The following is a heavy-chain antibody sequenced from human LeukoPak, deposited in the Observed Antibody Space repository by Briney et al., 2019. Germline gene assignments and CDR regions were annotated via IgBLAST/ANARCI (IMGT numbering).Heavy chain of an antibody. Sequence: SVKVSCKASGGTFSSYAISWVRQAPGQGLEWMGGIIPIFGTANYAQKFQGRVTITADESMSTAYMELSSLRSEDTAVYYCANSYGEAYFDYWGQGTLVTVSS. CDR3: ANSYGEAYFDY. CDR2: IIPIFGTA. V-gene: IGHV1-69*13. CDR1: GGTFSSYA. D-gene: IGHD5-18*01. J-gene: IGHJ4*02.